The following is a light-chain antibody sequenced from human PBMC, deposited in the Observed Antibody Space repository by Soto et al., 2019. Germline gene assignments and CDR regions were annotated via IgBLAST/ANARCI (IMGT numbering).Light chain of an antibody. CDR3: QEYGSAPYT. J-gene: IGKJ2*01. CDR2: GAS. CDR1: QGVTSSY. Sequence: EIVLTQSPGTLSLSPGARATLSCRASQGVTSSYLAWYQQKPGQAPRLLIYGASSRATGIPDRVRGSGSGTDFTLTLSRLEPEDFAVYYCQEYGSAPYTFGQGTKLEIK. V-gene: IGKV3-20*01.